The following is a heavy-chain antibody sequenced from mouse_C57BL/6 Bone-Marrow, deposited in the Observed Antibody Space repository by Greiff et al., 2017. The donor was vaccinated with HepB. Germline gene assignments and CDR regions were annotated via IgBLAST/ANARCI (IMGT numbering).Heavy chain of an antibody. CDR2: IYPGDGDT. D-gene: IGHD2-5*01. V-gene: IGHV1-80*01. Sequence: QVQLQQSGAELVKPGASVKISCKASGYAFSSYWMNWVKQRPGKGLEWIGQIYPGDGDTNYNGKFKGKATLTADKSSSTAYMQLSSLTSEDSAVYYCARSNYSKFYAMDYWGQGTSVTVSS. J-gene: IGHJ4*01. CDR3: ARSNYSKFYAMDY. CDR1: GYAFSSYW.